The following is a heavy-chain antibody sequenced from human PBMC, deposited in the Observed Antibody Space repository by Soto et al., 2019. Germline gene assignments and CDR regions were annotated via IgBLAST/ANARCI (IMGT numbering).Heavy chain of an antibody. CDR1: GFTFSSYA. D-gene: IGHD3-3*01. Sequence: GSLRLSCAASGFTFSSYAMNWVRQAPGKGLEWVSTISGSGASTYYADSVKGRFTISSDNSKNTLYLQMNSLRADDTAVYYCARIDLRGYFDDWGQGTLVTVSS. CDR2: ISGSGAST. J-gene: IGHJ4*02. CDR3: ARIDLRGYFDD. V-gene: IGHV3-23*01.